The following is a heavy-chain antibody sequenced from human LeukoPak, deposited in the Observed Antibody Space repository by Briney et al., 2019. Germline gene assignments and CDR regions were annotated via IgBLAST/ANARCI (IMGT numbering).Heavy chain of an antibody. D-gene: IGHD3-10*01. J-gene: IGHJ6*02. CDR2: IYTSGST. Sequence: SETLSLTCTVSGGSISSSSYYWSWIRQLAGKGLEWIGRIYTSGSTNYNPSLNSRVTISIDTSKNQFSLSLSSVTAADTAVYYCARVSPSGVWDVWGQGTTVTVSS. V-gene: IGHV4-61*02. CDR1: GGSISSSSYY. CDR3: ARVSPSGVWDV.